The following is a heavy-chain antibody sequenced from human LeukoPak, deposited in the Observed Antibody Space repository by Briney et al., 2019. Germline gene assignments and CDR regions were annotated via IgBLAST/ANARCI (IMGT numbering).Heavy chain of an antibody. CDR2: IFRSGDT. Sequence: PSETLSLTCSVSGSSISSGFYWGWIRQPPGEGLEWVGTIFRSGDTYYNPSLKSRVVISLDTSNNQFSLKLSSVTAADTAVYYCANGYPTTGFDIWGRGTMVTVSS. J-gene: IGHJ3*02. D-gene: IGHD5-24*01. CDR3: ANGYPTTGFDI. V-gene: IGHV4-38-2*02. CDR1: GSSISSGFY.